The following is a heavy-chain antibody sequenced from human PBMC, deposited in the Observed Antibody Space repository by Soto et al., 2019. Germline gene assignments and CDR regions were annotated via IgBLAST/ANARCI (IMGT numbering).Heavy chain of an antibody. CDR3: AQSPLEACWFDP. V-gene: IGHV3-23*01. CDR1: GFTFSSYA. CDR2: ISGSGGST. Sequence: EVQLLESGGGLVQPGGSLRLSCAASGFTFSSYAMSWVRQAPGKGLEWVSAISGSGGSTYYADSVKGRFTISRDNSKNTLYLQMNSLIAEDTAVSYCAQSPLEACWFDPCGQGTLVTVSS. J-gene: IGHJ5*02.